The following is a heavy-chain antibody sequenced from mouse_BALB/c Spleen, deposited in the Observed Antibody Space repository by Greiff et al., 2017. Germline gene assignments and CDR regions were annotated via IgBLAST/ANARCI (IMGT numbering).Heavy chain of an antibody. J-gene: IGHJ3*01. Sequence: QVQLQQSGAELVKPGASVKLSCKASGYTFTSYYMYWVKQRPGQGLEWIGEINPSNGGTNFNEKFKSKATLTVDKSSSTAYMQLSSLTSEDSAVYYCARGLYDYDVAYWGQGTLVTVSA. D-gene: IGHD2-4*01. CDR1: GYTFTSYY. CDR2: INPSNGGT. CDR3: ARGLYDYDVAY. V-gene: IGHV1-53*01.